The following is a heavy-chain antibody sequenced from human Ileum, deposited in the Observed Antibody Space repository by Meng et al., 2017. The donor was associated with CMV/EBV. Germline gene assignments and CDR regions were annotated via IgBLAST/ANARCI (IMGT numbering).Heavy chain of an antibody. J-gene: IGHJ4*02. Sequence: SGLTLSNNVMHWVRQAPGEGLEYVSAISSDGTDKHYADSVRGRFTISRDESKNTLYLEMGSLRPDDMAVYYCARESGSSGRAGFFGDWGQGTLVTVSS. CDR3: ARESGSSGRAGFFGD. CDR2: ISSDGTDK. D-gene: IGHD6-19*01. V-gene: IGHV3-64*02. CDR1: GLTLSNNV.